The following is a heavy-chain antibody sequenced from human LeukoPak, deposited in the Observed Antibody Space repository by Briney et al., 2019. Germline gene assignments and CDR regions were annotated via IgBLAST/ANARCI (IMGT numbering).Heavy chain of an antibody. D-gene: IGHD2-15*01. CDR2: MNPNSGYT. J-gene: IGHJ5*02. CDR1: GYTFTNYD. Sequence: ASVRVSCKASGYTFTNYDVNWVRQATGQGLEWMGWMNPNSGYTGHAQKFQGRVTMTRDTSISTAYMELSSLRSEDTAVYYCARGPAASHRNWFDPWGQGTLVTVSS. CDR3: ARGPAASHRNWFDP. V-gene: IGHV1-8*01.